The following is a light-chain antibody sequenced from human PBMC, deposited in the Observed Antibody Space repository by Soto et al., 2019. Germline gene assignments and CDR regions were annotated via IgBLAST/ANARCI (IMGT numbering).Light chain of an antibody. J-gene: IGLJ3*02. V-gene: IGLV1-40*01. CDR1: SSNLGAGYD. CDR2: GNR. Sequence: QSVLTQPPSVSGAPGQRVTISCTGNSSNLGAGYDVHWYQQLPGAAPKLVIFGNRNRPSGVPERFSGSKSGTSASLAITGLQAEDGADYYCPSYGYMWTASVFGGGTKLTVL. CDR3: PSYGYMWTASV.